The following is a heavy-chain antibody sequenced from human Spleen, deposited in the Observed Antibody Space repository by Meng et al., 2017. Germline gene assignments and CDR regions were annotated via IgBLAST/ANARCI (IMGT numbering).Heavy chain of an antibody. CDR3: ARVHYAFDY. CDR2: ISYDGSNK. CDR1: GFTFNSYF. V-gene: IGHV3-30*04. D-gene: IGHD4-17*01. J-gene: IGHJ4*02. Sequence: GESLKISCAASGFTFNSYFMHWVRQAPGEGLEWVALISYDGSNKYYADSVKGRFTISRDNSKNTLYLQMNSLRTEDTAIYYCARVHYAFDYWGQGTLVTVSS.